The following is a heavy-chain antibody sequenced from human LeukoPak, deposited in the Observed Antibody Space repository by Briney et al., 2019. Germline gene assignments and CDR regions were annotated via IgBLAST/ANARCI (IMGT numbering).Heavy chain of an antibody. D-gene: IGHD6-13*01. CDR2: IYTSGST. CDR1: GGSISSHY. CDR3: AREGRAAQFSSSWPHYYYYMDV. Sequence: SETLSLTCTVSGGSISSHYWSWIRQPPGKGLEWIGCIYTSGSTNYNPSLKSRVTISVDTSKNQFSLKLSSVTAADTAVYYCAREGRAAQFSSSWPHYYYYMDVWGKGTTVTVSS. V-gene: IGHV4-4*09. J-gene: IGHJ6*03.